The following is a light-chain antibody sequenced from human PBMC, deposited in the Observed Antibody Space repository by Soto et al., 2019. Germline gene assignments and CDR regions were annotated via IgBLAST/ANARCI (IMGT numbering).Light chain of an antibody. CDR2: YNS. V-gene: IGLV3-21*04. Sequence: SSELTQPPSVSVAPGKTARITCGGNNIGSKSVHWYQQKPGQAPVLVIYYNSDRPSGIPERFSGSNSGNTATLTISRVEAGDEADYYCQVWDSSSDPHYVFGTGTKLTVL. CDR3: QVWDSSSDPHYV. J-gene: IGLJ1*01. CDR1: NIGSKS.